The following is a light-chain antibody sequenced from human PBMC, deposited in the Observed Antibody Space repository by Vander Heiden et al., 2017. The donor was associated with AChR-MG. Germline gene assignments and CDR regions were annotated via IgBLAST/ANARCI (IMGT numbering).Light chain of an antibody. CDR1: TSTIGNNY. V-gene: IGLV1-47*01. CDR2: RNN. J-gene: IGLJ1*01. CDR3: ATGEDSLSGHYV. Sequence: QSLLTQPPSASGAPGQRVTISCSGTTSTIGNNYVYWYQQRPGEAPKCLIYRNNQRHSGVPDRFSGSKSGKSASLTIRGLRAEDEAVYYCATGEDSLSGHYVFGSGTEVTVL.